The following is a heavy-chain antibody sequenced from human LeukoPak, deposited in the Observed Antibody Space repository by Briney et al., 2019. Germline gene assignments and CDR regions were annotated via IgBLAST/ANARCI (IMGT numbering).Heavy chain of an antibody. CDR3: ARTIQGYSYGALDY. D-gene: IGHD5-18*01. Sequence: GESLKISCKGSGYSFTSYWIGWVRQMSGKGLEWMGTIYPGDSDTRYSPSFQGQVTISADKSITTAYLQWSSLKASDTAIYYCARTIQGYSYGALDYWGQGTLVTVSS. V-gene: IGHV5-51*01. CDR2: IYPGDSDT. J-gene: IGHJ4*02. CDR1: GYSFTSYW.